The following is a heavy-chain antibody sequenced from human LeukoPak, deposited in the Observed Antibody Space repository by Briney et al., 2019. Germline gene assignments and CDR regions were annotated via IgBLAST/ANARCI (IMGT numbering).Heavy chain of an antibody. CDR2: INPSDGST. CDR3: APSVRSGGSYYFDY. J-gene: IGHJ4*02. D-gene: IGHD2-15*01. V-gene: IGHV1-46*01. CDR1: GDSLTKYY. Sequence: ASVKVSCKASGDSLTKYYMYWVRQAPGQGLEWMGIINPSDGSTTYTQKFQGRVTMTTDTSTSTVNMELSSLRSGDTAVYYCAPSVRSGGSYYFDYWGQGTLVTVSS.